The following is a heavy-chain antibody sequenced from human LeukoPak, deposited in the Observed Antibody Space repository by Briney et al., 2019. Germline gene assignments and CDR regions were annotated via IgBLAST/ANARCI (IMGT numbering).Heavy chain of an antibody. V-gene: IGHV1-18*01. CDR3: ARSQDIVATISPFDY. J-gene: IGHJ4*02. Sequence: ASVKVSCKASGYTFTSYDINWVRQAPGQGLEWMGWISAYNGNTNYAQKFQGRVTMTRDTSTSTVYMELSSLRSEDTAVYYCARSQDIVATISPFDYWGQGTLVTVSS. D-gene: IGHD5-12*01. CDR2: ISAYNGNT. CDR1: GYTFTSYD.